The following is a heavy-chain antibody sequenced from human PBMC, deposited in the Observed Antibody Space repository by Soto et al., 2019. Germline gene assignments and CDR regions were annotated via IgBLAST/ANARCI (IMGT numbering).Heavy chain of an antibody. Sequence: GSLRLSCAASGFAVSTYAMSWVRKTPGKGLEWVSTITGGGGSTYYADAVKGRFTISRDNFRNTLYLQMSSLRAEDSAVYSCASQRPCGGGSCFSLRSFDPWGQGTLVTVSS. CDR2: ITGGGGST. CDR3: ASQRPCGGGSCFSLRSFDP. D-gene: IGHD2-15*01. CDR1: GFAVSTYA. V-gene: IGHV3-23*01. J-gene: IGHJ5*02.